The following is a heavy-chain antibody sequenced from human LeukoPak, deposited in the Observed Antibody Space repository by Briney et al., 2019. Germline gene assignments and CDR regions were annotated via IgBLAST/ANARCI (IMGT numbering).Heavy chain of an antibody. Sequence: ASVEVSCKASGYTFTSYGISWVRQAPGQGLEWMGWISTYNGNTNYAQKFQGRVTMTTGTSTSTVYMELRSLRSDDSAVYYCARGSYCGGDCYGWVDPWGQGTLVTVSS. CDR3: ARGSYCGGDCYGWVDP. V-gene: IGHV1-18*01. CDR1: GYTFTSYG. D-gene: IGHD2-21*02. CDR2: ISTYNGNT. J-gene: IGHJ5*02.